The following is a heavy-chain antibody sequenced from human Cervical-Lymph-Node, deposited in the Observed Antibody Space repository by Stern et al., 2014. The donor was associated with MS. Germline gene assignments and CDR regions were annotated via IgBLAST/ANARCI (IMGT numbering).Heavy chain of an antibody. D-gene: IGHD1-1*01. CDR3: AHGFVQLERQYYFDY. Sequence: QVTLKESGPALVKPTQTLTLTCTFSGFSLTTSAMCVSWIRQPPGKALEWLALIDWDDDKYYNTSLKTRLTISKDTSKNQVLLALTNLDPVDTATYYCAHGFVQLERQYYFDYWGQGTLVTVSS. CDR2: IDWDDDK. CDR1: GFSLTTSAMC. J-gene: IGHJ4*02. V-gene: IGHV2-70*12.